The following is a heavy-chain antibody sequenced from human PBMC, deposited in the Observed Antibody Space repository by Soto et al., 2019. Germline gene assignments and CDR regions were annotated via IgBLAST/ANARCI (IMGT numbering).Heavy chain of an antibody. J-gene: IGHJ4*02. CDR3: ARVMVRGVIDY. D-gene: IGHD3-10*01. V-gene: IGHV4-59*01. CDR2: IYYSGST. Sequence: SETLSLTCTVSGGSISSYYWNWIRQPPGKRLEWIGYIYYSGSTNYNPSLKSRVTISVDTSKNQFSLKLSSVTAADTAVYYCARVMVRGVIDYWGQGILVTVSS. CDR1: GGSISSYY.